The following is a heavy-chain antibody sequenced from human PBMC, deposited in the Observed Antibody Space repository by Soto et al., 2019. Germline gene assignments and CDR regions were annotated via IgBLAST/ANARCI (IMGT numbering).Heavy chain of an antibody. CDR1: GFTFSSYA. Sequence: VQLLESGGGLVQPGGSLRLSCAASGFTFSSYAMSWVRQAPGKGLEWVSSISTSGGSTYYADSVKGRFTISRDNSNNTPYLQMNSLTAEDTAVYYCSLSDRYYGMDVWGLGTTVTVSS. CDR3: SLSDRYYGMDV. CDR2: ISTSGGST. J-gene: IGHJ6*02. V-gene: IGHV3-23*01.